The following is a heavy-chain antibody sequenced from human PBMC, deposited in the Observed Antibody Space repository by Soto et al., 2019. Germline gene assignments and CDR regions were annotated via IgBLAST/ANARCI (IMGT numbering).Heavy chain of an antibody. CDR2: IYWDDDK. V-gene: IGHV2-5*02. CDR3: AQFSRPTLVRGVIIFNY. CDR1: GFSLSTSGVG. D-gene: IGHD3-10*01. Sequence: ASGPTLVNPTQTLTLTCTFSGFSLSTSGVGVGWIRQPPGKALEWLALIYWDDDKRYRPSLKSRLTVTKDTSKNQEVLTMTRTDPVDTATYYCAQFSRPTLVRGVIIFNYWGQGTVVTVSS. J-gene: IGHJ4*02.